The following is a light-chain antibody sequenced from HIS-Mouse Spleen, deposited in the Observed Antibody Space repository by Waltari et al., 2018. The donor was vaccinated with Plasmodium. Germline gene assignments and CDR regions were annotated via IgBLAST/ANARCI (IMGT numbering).Light chain of an antibody. CDR1: SRAVGTYNL. CDR3: CSYAGSSTYV. CDR2: EGS. V-gene: IGLV2-23*01. J-gene: IGLJ1*01. Sequence: QSALTPPASVSGSPGQSTTISCTGTSRAVGTYNLISWYQQHPGKAPKLMIYEGSKRPSGVSNRFAGSKSGNTASLTISGLQAEDEADYYCCSYAGSSTYVFGTGTKVTVL.